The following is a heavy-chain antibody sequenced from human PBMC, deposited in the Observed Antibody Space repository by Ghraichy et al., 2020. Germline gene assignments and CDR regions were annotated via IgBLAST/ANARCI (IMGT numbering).Heavy chain of an antibody. V-gene: IGHV4-61*02. Sequence: WIWRIYTTVSTNYNPSLTSRFTISSDTSKHQFSLKLTSVTAADTAVYYCARDNMRGCRFDSWGQGTL. J-gene: IGHJ4*02. CDR2: IYTTVST. CDR3: ARDNMRGCRFDS. D-gene: IGHD6-19*01.